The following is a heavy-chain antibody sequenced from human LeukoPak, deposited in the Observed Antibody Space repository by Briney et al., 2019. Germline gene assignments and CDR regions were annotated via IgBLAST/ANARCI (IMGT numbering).Heavy chain of an antibody. CDR3: ARQLPGGARDYYFDY. CDR2: IYPGDSDT. Sequence: GESLKISWKGSGYRFSDYWIGWVRQIPGKGLEWMGVIYPGDSDTRYSPSFQGQVTISADKSISSAYLQWNSLKASDSAMYYCARQLPGGARDYYFDYWGQGTLVTVSS. V-gene: IGHV5-51*01. D-gene: IGHD4-23*01. CDR1: GYRFSDYW. J-gene: IGHJ4*02.